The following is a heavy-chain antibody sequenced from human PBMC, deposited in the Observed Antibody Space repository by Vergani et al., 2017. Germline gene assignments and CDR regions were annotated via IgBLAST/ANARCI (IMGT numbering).Heavy chain of an antibody. CDR1: GDSISRDGYY. CDR3: AREVGTEGFDY. J-gene: IGHJ4*02. CDR2: IYYSGST. Sequence: QVQLQESGPGLVKPSQTLSLTCTVSGDSISRDGYYWNWIRQHPGKGLEWIGYIYYSGSTNYNSSLKSRVSMSVDTSKNQFSLRLSSVTAADTAVYYCAREVGTEGFDYWGQGTLVTVSS. V-gene: IGHV4-31*03. D-gene: IGHD2-21*02.